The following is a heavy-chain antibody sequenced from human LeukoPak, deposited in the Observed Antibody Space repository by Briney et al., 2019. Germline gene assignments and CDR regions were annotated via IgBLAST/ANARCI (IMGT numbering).Heavy chain of an antibody. V-gene: IGHV4-39*02. CDR3: AREMGVVTAHGIDV. Sequence: SETLSLTCIVSGGSISSISSNNYHWGWIRQPPGKGLEWIGSIYYSGSTYYNPSLKSRVTISVDTSKNQFSLKLSSVTAADSALYYCAREMGVVTAHGIDVWGQGTTVTVSS. J-gene: IGHJ6*02. CDR1: GGSISSISSNNYH. CDR2: IYYSGST. D-gene: IGHD4-23*01.